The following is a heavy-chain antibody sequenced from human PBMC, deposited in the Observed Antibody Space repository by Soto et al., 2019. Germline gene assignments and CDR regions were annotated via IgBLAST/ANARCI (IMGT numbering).Heavy chain of an antibody. J-gene: IGHJ5*02. CDR3: ARERIAVSPCPWFDP. V-gene: IGHV3-30-3*01. Sequence: QVQLVESGGGVVQPGRSLRLSCAASGFTFSSYAMHWVRQAPGKGLEWVAVISYDGSNKYYADSVKGRFTISRDNSKNTRYLNMNSLRAEDTAVYYCARERIAVSPCPWFDPWGHGTLVTVSS. CDR1: GFTFSSYA. D-gene: IGHD6-19*01. CDR2: ISYDGSNK.